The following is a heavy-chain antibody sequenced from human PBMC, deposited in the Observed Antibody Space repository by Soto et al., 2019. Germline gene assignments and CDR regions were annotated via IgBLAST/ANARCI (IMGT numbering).Heavy chain of an antibody. CDR1: GFTFSSYA. J-gene: IGHJ6*02. CDR2: ISGSGGST. V-gene: IGHV3-23*01. D-gene: IGHD2-15*01. Sequence: GSLRLSCAASGFTFSSYAMSWVRQAPGKGLEWVSAISGSGGSTYYADSVKGRFTISRDNSKNTLYLQMNSLRAEDTAVYYCAIHLGYCSGGSCYWGDYYYGMDVWGQGTTLTVSS. CDR3: AIHLGYCSGGSCYWGDYYYGMDV.